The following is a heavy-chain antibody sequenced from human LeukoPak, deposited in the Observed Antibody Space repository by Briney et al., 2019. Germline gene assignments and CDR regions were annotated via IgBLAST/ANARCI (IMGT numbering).Heavy chain of an antibody. Sequence: GRSLRLSCAASGFTFSSYAMHWVRQAPGKGLEWVSGIVGTGGSTYYADSVKGRFTISRDNSKNTLYLQMNSLRAEDTAVYYCAKDPFGVVGSTPLDYWGQGTLVTVSS. CDR1: GFTFSSYA. D-gene: IGHD1-26*01. J-gene: IGHJ4*02. V-gene: IGHV3-23*01. CDR3: AKDPFGVVGSTPLDY. CDR2: IVGTGGST.